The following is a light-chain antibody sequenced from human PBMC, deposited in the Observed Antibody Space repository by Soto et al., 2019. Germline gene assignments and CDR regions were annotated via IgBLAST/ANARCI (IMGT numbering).Light chain of an antibody. J-gene: IGKJ4*01. CDR2: DAS. CDR1: QSVSSY. Sequence: EIVLTQSPATLSLSPGERATLSCRASQSVSSYLAWYQQKPGQAPRLLIYDASNRATGIPARFSGSGSGTDFTLTISSLEPEDFAVYYWQQRSNWPPGVALTFGGGTKVEIK. CDR3: QQRSNWPPGVALT. V-gene: IGKV3-11*01.